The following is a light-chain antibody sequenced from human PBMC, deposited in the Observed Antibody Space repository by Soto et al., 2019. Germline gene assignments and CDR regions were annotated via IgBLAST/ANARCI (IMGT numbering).Light chain of an antibody. Sequence: DIQMTQSPSTLSASVGARVTITCRASQSISSWLAWYQQKPGKAPKLLIYDASSLESGVPSRFSGSGSGTEFTLTISSLEPEDFAVYYCQQRSNWPITFGQGTRLEI. CDR2: DAS. CDR3: QQRSNWPIT. J-gene: IGKJ5*01. CDR1: QSISSW. V-gene: IGKV1-5*01.